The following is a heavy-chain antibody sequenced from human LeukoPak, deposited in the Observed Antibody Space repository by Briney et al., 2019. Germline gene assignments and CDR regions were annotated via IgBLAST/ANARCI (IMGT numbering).Heavy chain of an antibody. V-gene: IGHV3-30*18. J-gene: IGHJ4*02. CDR3: AKDRGGGWYDY. CDR1: GFSFRSYG. D-gene: IGHD6-19*01. Sequence: GGSLRLSCAASGFSFRSYGMHWVRQAPGKGLEWVAVISYDESNKYYADSVKGRFTISRDNSKNMLYLQMNSLRAEDTAVYYCAKDRGGGWYDYWGQGTLVTVSS. CDR2: ISYDESNK.